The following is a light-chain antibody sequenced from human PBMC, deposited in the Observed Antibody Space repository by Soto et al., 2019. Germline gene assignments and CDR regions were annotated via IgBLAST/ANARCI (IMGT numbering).Light chain of an antibody. Sequence: DLQMTQSPSTLSASVGDRVTITCRASQSISSWLAWYQQKPGKAPKLLIYDASSLESGVPSRFSGSGSGTEFTLTISSRQPDDFATYYCQQYNSYSPTFGQGTKLEIK. V-gene: IGKV1-5*01. CDR2: DAS. CDR1: QSISSW. J-gene: IGKJ2*01. CDR3: QQYNSYSPT.